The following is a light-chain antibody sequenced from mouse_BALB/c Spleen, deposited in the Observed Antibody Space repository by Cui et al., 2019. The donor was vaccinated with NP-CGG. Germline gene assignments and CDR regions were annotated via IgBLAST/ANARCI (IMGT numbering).Light chain of an antibody. V-gene: IGLV1*01. CDR3: ALWYSNHWV. CDR2: GTN. CDR1: TGAVTTSNY. Sequence: AGLSQEFVLTTSPGETVTLTCRSSTGAVTTSNYANWVQEKPDHLFTGLIGGTNNRAPGVPARFSGSLIGDKAALTITGAQTEDEAIYFCALWYSNHWVFGGGTKLTVL. J-gene: IGLJ1*01.